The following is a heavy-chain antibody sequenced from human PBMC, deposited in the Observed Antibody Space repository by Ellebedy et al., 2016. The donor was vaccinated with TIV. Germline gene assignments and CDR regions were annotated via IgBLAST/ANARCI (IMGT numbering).Heavy chain of an antibody. V-gene: IGHV3-30*18. CDR3: AKDSGPPGHYYYYGMDV. CDR1: GFTFSSYG. J-gene: IGHJ6*02. CDR2: ISYDGSNK. D-gene: IGHD6-25*01. Sequence: GGSLRLXXAASGFTFSSYGMHWVRQAPGKGLEWVAVISYDGSNKYYADSVKGRFTISRDNSKNTLYLQMNSLRAEDTAVYYCAKDSGPPGHYYYYGMDVWGQGTTVTVSS.